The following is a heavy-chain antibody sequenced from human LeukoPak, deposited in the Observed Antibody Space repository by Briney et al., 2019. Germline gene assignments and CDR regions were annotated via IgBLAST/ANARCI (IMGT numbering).Heavy chain of an antibody. J-gene: IGHJ4*02. CDR3: ASWPGAWYGEDY. CDR1: GFTVSSHN. V-gene: IGHV3-53*01. CDR2: IFGGGGT. D-gene: IGHD3-10*01. Sequence: GGSLRLSCAASGFTVSSHNMAWVRQPPGKGLEWVSIIFGGGGTYYAGSVRGRFTISRDNSQNTLFLQMNSLRAEDTAVYYCASWPGAWYGEDYWGQGTRVTVSS.